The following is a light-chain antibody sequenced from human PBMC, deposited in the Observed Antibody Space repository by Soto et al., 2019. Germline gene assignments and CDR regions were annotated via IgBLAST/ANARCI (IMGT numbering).Light chain of an antibody. CDR2: KAS. CDR3: QHYNSYSDA. Sequence: DIQMTQSPSTLSGSVGDRVTITCRASQTISSWLDWYQQKPGKAPKLLIYKASTLKSGVPSRFSGSGSGTVFTLTISSQQPDDFSTYYCQHYNSYSDAFGQGTKVDLK. V-gene: IGKV1-5*03. CDR1: QTISSW. J-gene: IGKJ1*01.